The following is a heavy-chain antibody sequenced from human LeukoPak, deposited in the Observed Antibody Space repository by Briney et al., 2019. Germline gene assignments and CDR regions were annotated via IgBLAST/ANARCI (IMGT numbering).Heavy chain of an antibody. V-gene: IGHV1-69*04. CDR2: IIPILGVA. Sequence: SVKVSCKASGGTFSSYAFTWVRQAPGQGLEWMGRIIPILGVANYAQKFQGRVTITADKYTSTAYMEVRGLRAEGRAGYCCVRVRGAGGYNEDWFDPWGQGTLVTVS. CDR1: GGTFSSYA. D-gene: IGHD5-24*01. J-gene: IGHJ5*02. CDR3: VRVRGAGGYNEDWFDP.